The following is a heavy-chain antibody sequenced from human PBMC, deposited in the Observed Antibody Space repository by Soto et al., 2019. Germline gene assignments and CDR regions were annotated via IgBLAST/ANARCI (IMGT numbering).Heavy chain of an antibody. D-gene: IGHD2-15*01. CDR1: GYTFSTYD. CDR3: ARGGGGSCNGSFDY. J-gene: IGHJ4*02. V-gene: IGHV1-8*01. CDR2: MNPHSGNT. Sequence: ASVKVSCKASGYTFSTYDINWVRQATGQGLEWMGWMNPHSGNTGYAQKFQGRVTMTRNTSISTAYMELSSLRSEDTAVYYCARGGGGSCNGSFDYWGQGILVTVSS.